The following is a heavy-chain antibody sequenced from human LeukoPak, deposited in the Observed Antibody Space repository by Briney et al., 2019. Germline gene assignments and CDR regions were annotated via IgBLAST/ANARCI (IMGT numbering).Heavy chain of an antibody. CDR3: TRDHCSYINCYEDYYHGMDV. V-gene: IGHV1-2*02. CDR1: GYTFTVYY. D-gene: IGHD2-2*01. J-gene: IGHJ6*02. CDR2: INPNTGAT. Sequence: ASVKVSCKASGYTFTVYYMDWVRQAPGQGLEWMGWINPNTGATDIAQKFQGRVTMTRDTSISAAYMELSRLRSDDTAVYYCTRDHCSYINCYEDYYHGMDVWGQGTTVTVSS.